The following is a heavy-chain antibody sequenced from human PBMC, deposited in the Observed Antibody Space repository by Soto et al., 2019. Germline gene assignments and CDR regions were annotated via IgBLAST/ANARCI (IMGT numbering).Heavy chain of an antibody. CDR1: GYTFTSYG. CDR3: ARASSSIAARQTEY. Sequence: GASVKISCKASGYTFTSYGISWVRQAPGKGLEWMGWISAYNGNTNYAQNLQGRVTMTTDTSTSTAYMELRSLRSDDTAVYYCARASSSIAARQTEYWGQGTLVTVSS. J-gene: IGHJ4*02. D-gene: IGHD6-6*01. V-gene: IGHV1-18*04. CDR2: ISAYNGNT.